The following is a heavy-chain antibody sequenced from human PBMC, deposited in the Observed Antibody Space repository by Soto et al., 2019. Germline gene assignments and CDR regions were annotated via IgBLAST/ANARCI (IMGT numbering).Heavy chain of an antibody. V-gene: IGHV4-30-4*01. CDR2: IYYSGST. J-gene: IGHJ3*02. CDR1: NGSISSGDYH. D-gene: IGHD6-19*01. CDR3: ARAKFPFANHGSGSGVAFDI. Sequence: KASETLSLTCTVSNGSISSGDYHWTWIRQPPGKGLEWIGAIYYSGSTYYNPSLKSRIRISVDTSKNQFSLQLNSVTPEDTAVYYCARAKFPFANHGSGSGVAFDIWGQGTMVTVSS.